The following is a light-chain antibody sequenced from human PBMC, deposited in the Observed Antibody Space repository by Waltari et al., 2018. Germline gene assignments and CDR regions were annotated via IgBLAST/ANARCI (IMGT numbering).Light chain of an antibody. CDR1: QTISSY. V-gene: IGKV3-11*01. CDR2: DAS. CDR3: QQRSKWPPT. Sequence: IVLTQYPATLSLSPGERATLSCKASQTISSYLAWYQHKLGQAPRLLIYDASKRATGIPARFSGSGSGTDFTLTISGLEPEDFAVYYCQQRSKWPPTFGGGTKVEIK. J-gene: IGKJ4*01.